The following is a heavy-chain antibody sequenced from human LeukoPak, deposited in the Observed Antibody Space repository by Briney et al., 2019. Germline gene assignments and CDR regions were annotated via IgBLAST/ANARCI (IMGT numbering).Heavy chain of an antibody. CDR1: GFTSTHHW. V-gene: IGHV3-7*01. Sequence: GGCLRPSCPAAGFTSTHHWMSWDRQVPGKGLQWVADIKQDESEKYYVDSVKGRFTITRDNAKTSMYLQRNSLRAENTAVYYCARDRYCSDSSCPHFDYWGQGTLVTVSS. CDR2: IKQDESEK. J-gene: IGHJ4*02. CDR3: ARDRYCSDSSCPHFDY. D-gene: IGHD2-15*01.